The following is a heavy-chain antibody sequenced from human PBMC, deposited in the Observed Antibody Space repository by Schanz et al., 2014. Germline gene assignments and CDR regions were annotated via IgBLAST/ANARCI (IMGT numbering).Heavy chain of an antibody. J-gene: IGHJ4*02. CDR3: ARDGVDAAAGGNY. D-gene: IGHD6-13*01. Sequence: QVHLVQSGAEVKKPGASVKVSCKASGYTLSAYSLHWVRQAPGQGLEWMGMINPSGGSTTYAQKFQGRVTMTRDTSTSTVYMELSSLRSEDTAVYYCARDGVDAAAGGNYWGQGTLVTVSS. CDR1: GYTLSAYS. V-gene: IGHV1-46*03. CDR2: INPSGGST.